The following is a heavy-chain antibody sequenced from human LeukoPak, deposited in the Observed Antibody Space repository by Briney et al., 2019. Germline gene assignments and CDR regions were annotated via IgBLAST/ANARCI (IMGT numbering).Heavy chain of an antibody. CDR2: ISAYNGNT. V-gene: IGHV1-18*01. CDR1: GYTFTSYG. CDR3: ARSPSRYCSSTSCSPLGDA. D-gene: IGHD2-2*01. Sequence: ASVKVSCKASGYTFTSYGISWVRQAPGQGLEGMGWISAYNGNTNYAQKLQGRVTMTTDTSTSTAYMELRSLRSDDTAVYYCARSPSRYCSSTSCSPLGDAWGQGTLVTVSS. J-gene: IGHJ5*02.